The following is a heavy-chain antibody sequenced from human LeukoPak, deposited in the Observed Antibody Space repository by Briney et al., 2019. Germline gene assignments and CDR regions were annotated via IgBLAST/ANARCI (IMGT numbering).Heavy chain of an antibody. J-gene: IGHJ5*02. CDR2: FDPEDGET. CDR1: GYTLTELS. D-gene: IGHD2-2*01. V-gene: IGHV1-24*01. CDR3: ATDGGYCSSTSCSNWFDP. Sequence: ASVKVSCKVSGYTLTELSMHWVRQAPGKGLEWMGGFDPEDGETIYAQKFQGRVIMTEDTSTDTAYMELSSLRSEDTAVYYCATDGGYCSSTSCSNWFDPWGQGTLVTVSS.